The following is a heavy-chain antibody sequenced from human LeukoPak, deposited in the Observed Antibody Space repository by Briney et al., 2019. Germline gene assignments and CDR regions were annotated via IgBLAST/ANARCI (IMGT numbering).Heavy chain of an antibody. V-gene: IGHV3-23*01. CDR2: ISGGGGTT. D-gene: IGHD3-22*01. CDR1: GFTFSSYA. J-gene: IGHJ4*02. CDR3: AKAPAYYYASSGYYYLDY. Sequence: PGGSLRLSCAASGFTFSSYAMSWVRQAPGKGLEWVSAISGGGGTTYYADSVKGRFTISRDNSKNTLYLQMNSLRAEDTAVYYCAKAPAYYYASSGYYYLDYWGQGTLVIVSS.